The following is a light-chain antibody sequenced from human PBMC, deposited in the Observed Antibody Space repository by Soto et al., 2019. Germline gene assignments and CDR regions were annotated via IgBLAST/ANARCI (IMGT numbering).Light chain of an antibody. V-gene: IGKV3-20*01. J-gene: IGKJ5*01. Sequence: EIVLTQSPGTLSLSPEERATLSCRASQSVSSYLAWYQQKPGQAPRLLIYGASTRATGIPARFSGSGSGTDFTLTISRLEPEDFAVYYCQQYGSSPTITFGQGTLLEVK. CDR2: GAS. CDR3: QQYGSSPTIT. CDR1: QSVSSY.